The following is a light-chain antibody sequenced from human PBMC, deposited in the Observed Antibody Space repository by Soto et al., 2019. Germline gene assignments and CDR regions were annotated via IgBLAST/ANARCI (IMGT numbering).Light chain of an antibody. CDR2: GAS. CDR1: QSVSSSY. CDR3: QQYGRSPST. Sequence: EIVLTQSPGTLSLSPGERATLSCRASQSVSSSYLAWYQQKPGQAPRLLIYGASSRATGIPDRFSGSGSGTDFTLTISRLEPEDFVVYYCQQYGRSPSTFGGGTKVDIK. V-gene: IGKV3-20*01. J-gene: IGKJ4*01.